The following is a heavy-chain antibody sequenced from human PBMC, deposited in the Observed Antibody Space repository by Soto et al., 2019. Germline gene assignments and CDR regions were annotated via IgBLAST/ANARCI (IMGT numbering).Heavy chain of an antibody. V-gene: IGHV3-11*01. CDR2: ISSSGSTI. D-gene: IGHD4-17*01. Sequence: PGGSLRISCAASGFTFSDYYMSWIRQAPGKGLEWVSYISSSGSTIYYADSVKGRFTISRDNAKNSLYLQMNSLRAEDTAVYYCARVKRSYTDWFDPWGQGTLVTVSS. CDR3: ARVKRSYTDWFDP. J-gene: IGHJ5*02. CDR1: GFTFSDYY.